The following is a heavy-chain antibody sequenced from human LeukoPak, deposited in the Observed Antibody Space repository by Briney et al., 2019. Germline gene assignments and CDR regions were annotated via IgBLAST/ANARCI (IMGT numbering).Heavy chain of an antibody. V-gene: IGHV1-2*06. J-gene: IGHJ6*02. D-gene: IGHD3-22*01. CDR1: GYTFTGYY. Sequence: ASVKVSCTASGYTFTGYYMHWVRQAPGQGLEWMGRINPNSGGTNYAQKFQGRVTMTRDTSISTAYMELSRLRSDDTAVHYCASELDYYDSSVYHRSYYYGMDVWGQGTTVTVSS. CDR2: INPNSGGT. CDR3: ASELDYYDSSVYHRSYYYGMDV.